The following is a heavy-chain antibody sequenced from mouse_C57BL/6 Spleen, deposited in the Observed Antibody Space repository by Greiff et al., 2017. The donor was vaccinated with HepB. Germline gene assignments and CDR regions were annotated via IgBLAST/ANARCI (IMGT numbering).Heavy chain of an antibody. J-gene: IGHJ1*03. Sequence: DVKLQESGPGLVKPSQSLSLTCSVTGYSITSGYYWNWIRQFPGNKLEWMGYISYDGSNNYNPSLKNRISITRDTSKNQFFLKLNSVTTEDTATYYCAREGDYYGSSHVWYFDVWGTGTTVTVSS. D-gene: IGHD1-1*01. V-gene: IGHV3-6*01. CDR2: ISYDGSN. CDR3: AREGDYYGSSHVWYFDV. CDR1: GYSITSGYY.